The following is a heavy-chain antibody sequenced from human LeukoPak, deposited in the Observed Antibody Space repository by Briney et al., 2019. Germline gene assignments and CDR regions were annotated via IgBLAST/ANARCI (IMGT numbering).Heavy chain of an antibody. J-gene: IGHJ6*04. Sequence: SETLSLTCTVSNGSISNYFWNWNRQAPGKGLEWIGFVDHSETTDHNPSLKSRVIIAVDTSKNQFSLRLNAVTAADTAVYYCARGACTGPNCRISPMDVWGKGTTVTVSS. CDR1: NGSISNYF. CDR2: VDHSETT. V-gene: IGHV4-59*01. CDR3: ARGACTGPNCRISPMDV. D-gene: IGHD2-8*02.